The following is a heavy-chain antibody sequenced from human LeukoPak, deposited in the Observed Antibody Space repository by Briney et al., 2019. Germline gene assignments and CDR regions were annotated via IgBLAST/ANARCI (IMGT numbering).Heavy chain of an antibody. J-gene: IGHJ3*02. Sequence: GGSLRLSCAASGSTFSSYAMGWVRQAPGKGLEWVSAISGSGGSTYYADSVKGRFTVSRDNSKNTLYLQMNSLRAEDTALYYCAKDHVILRRNDAFDIWGQGTMVAVSS. D-gene: IGHD3-3*01. CDR2: ISGSGGST. V-gene: IGHV3-23*01. CDR3: AKDHVILRRNDAFDI. CDR1: GSTFSSYA.